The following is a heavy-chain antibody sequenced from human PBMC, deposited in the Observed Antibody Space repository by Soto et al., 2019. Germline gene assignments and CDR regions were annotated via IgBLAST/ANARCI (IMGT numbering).Heavy chain of an antibody. D-gene: IGHD3-10*01. Sequence: QAQLVQSGPEVKKPGSSVKVSCKSSGGKFSTDVFTWVRQAPGHGLEWMGGIITVFRTTMYEQNFQDRVTINADESTSTAFMEVRGLRSDDTAVYYCARGASRGYGVDVWGTGTTVTFSS. J-gene: IGHJ6*04. V-gene: IGHV1-69*12. CDR2: IITVFRTT. CDR1: GGKFSTDV. CDR3: ARGASRGYGVDV.